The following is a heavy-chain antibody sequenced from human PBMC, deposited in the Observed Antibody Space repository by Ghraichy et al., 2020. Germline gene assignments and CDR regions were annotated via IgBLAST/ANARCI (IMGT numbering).Heavy chain of an antibody. V-gene: IGHV3-23*01. CDR3: AKAHDSSGYYHDAFDI. J-gene: IGHJ3*02. Sequence: GESLNISCAASGFTFSSYAMSWVRQAPGKGLEWVSAISGSGGSTYYADSVKGRFTISRDNSKNTLYLQMNSLRAEDTAVYYCAKAHDSSGYYHDAFDIWGQGTMVTVSS. CDR1: GFTFSSYA. CDR2: ISGSGGST. D-gene: IGHD3-22*01.